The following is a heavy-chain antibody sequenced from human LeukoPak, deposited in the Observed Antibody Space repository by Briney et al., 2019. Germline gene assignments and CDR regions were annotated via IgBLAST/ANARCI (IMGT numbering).Heavy chain of an antibody. CDR3: ARVQKGIAAAGTGGGWFEP. J-gene: IGHJ5*02. Sequence: GGSLRLSCAASGFTFSDYYMSWIRQAPGKGLEWISYISSGGSTIYYADSVRGQFTLSRDNAKKSLYLQMNSLRAEDTAVYYCARVQKGIAAAGTGGGWFEPWGQGTLVTVS. CDR1: GFTFSDYY. D-gene: IGHD6-13*01. V-gene: IGHV3-11*01. CDR2: ISSGGSTI.